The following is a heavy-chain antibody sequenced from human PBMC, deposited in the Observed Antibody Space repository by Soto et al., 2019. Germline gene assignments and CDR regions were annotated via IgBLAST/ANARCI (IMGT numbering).Heavy chain of an antibody. CDR2: INHSGST. CDR1: GGSFSGYY. D-gene: IGHD3-22*01. CDR3: GRGLVSGYYKSSTKNWFDP. V-gene: IGHV4-34*01. Sequence: SETLSLTCAVYGGSFSGYYWSWIRQPPGKGLEWIGEINHSGSTNYNPSLKSRVTISVDTSKNQFSLRLSSVTAADTAVYYCGRGLVSGYYKSSTKNWFDPWDQGNLVTASS. J-gene: IGHJ5*02.